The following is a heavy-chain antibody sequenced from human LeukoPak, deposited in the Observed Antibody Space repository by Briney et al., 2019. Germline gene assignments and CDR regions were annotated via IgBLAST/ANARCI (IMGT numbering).Heavy chain of an antibody. CDR2: INHSGST. D-gene: IGHD6-6*01. CDR1: GGSISSSSYY. CDR3: ARGYSSSLYYYYYYYMDV. Sequence: SETLSLTCTVSGGSISSSSYYWSWIRQPPGKGLEWIGEINHSGSTNYNPSLKSRVTISVDTSKNQFSLKLSSVTAADTAVYYCARGYSSSLYYYYYYYMDVWGKGTTVTVSS. V-gene: IGHV4-39*07. J-gene: IGHJ6*03.